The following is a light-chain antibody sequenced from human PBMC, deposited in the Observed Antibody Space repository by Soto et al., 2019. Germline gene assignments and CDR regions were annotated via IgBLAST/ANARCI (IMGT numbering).Light chain of an antibody. CDR2: RVS. Sequence: DVLMTQSPVSLPVGPGQPASISCRSSESLLYNDGVTYLNWFQQRPGQSPRRLIYRVSNRDSGVPDRFSGSGSGTNLTLKVSSVEAEDEGFYYFMQGIHWPRTFGQGPKVEVK. J-gene: IGKJ1*01. V-gene: IGKV2-30*01. CDR1: ESLLYNDGVTY. CDR3: MQGIHWPRT.